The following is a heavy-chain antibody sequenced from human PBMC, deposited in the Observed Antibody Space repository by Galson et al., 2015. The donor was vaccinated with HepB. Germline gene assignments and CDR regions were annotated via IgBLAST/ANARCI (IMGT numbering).Heavy chain of an antibody. D-gene: IGHD3-10*01. J-gene: IGHJ4*02. V-gene: IGHV1-46*01. CDR3: ARGVLLWDGPDY. Sequence: VKVSCKASGYKFTSYYMHWVRQAPGQGLEWMGIINPSGGSTDYAQKFRGRLTMARDTSTSTVFMELSSLRSEDTAVYHCARGVLLWDGPDYWGQGTLVTVSS. CDR2: INPSGGST. CDR1: GYKFTSYY.